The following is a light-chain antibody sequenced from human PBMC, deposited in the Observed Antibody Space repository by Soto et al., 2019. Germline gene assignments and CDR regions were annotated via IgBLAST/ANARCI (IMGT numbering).Light chain of an antibody. V-gene: IGKV3-11*01. Sequence: EIVMTQSPATLSVSPGERATLSCRASQSVGSYFAWYQQKPGQAPSLLLYDTSNRATGIPARFSGSGSGTDFTLTISSLEPEDFAVYFCQQHNNWPTFGQGTRLEIK. CDR2: DTS. CDR1: QSVGSY. CDR3: QQHNNWPT. J-gene: IGKJ5*01.